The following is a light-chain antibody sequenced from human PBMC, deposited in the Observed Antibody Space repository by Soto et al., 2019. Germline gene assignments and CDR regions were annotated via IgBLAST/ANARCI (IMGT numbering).Light chain of an antibody. CDR1: SSNIGNNA. CDR2: YDD. CDR3: AAWDDSLNAVV. J-gene: IGLJ2*01. Sequence: QSVLTQPPSVSEAPGQRVTISCSGSSSNIGNNAVNWYQQLPGKAPKLLIYYDDLLPSGVSDRFSGSKSGTSASLAISGLQSEDEADYYCAAWDDSLNAVVFGGGTQLTVL. V-gene: IGLV1-36*01.